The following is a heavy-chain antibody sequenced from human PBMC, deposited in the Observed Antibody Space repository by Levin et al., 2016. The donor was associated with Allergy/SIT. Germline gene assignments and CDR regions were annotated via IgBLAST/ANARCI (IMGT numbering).Heavy chain of an antibody. D-gene: IGHD2-2*01. V-gene: IGHV3-48*02. CDR2: ISSSSSTI. CDR3: ASLTVVPAHAHNWFDP. J-gene: IGHJ5*02. Sequence: WIRQPPGKGLEWVSYISSSSSTIYYADSVKGRFTISRDNAKNSLYLQMNSLRDEDTAVYYCASLTVVPAHAHNWFDPWGQGTLVTVSS.